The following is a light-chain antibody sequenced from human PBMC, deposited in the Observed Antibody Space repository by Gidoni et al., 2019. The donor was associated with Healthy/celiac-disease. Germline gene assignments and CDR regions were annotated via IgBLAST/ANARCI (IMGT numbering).Light chain of an antibody. J-gene: IGLJ2*01. CDR1: NIGSKS. V-gene: IGLV3-21*02. CDR2: DDS. Sequence: SYVLTQPPSVSVAPGQTARITCGGNNIGSKSVHWYQQKPGQAPVLVVYDDSDRPSGIPARFSGSNSGNTATLTISRVEAGDEADYYCQVRDSSSDQRVFGGGTKLTVL. CDR3: QVRDSSSDQRV.